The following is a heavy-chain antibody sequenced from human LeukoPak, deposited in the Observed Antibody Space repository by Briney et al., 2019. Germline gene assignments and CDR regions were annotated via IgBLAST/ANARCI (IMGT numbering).Heavy chain of an antibody. J-gene: IGHJ6*02. D-gene: IGHD6-19*01. CDR2: IVVGSGNT. V-gene: IGHV1-58*02. Sequence: ASVKVSCKASGFTFTSSAMQWVRQARGQRLEWIGWIVVGSGNTNYAQKFQERVTTTRDMSTSTAYMELSSLRSEDTAVYYCAADLPTVIAVAGRAMGMDVWGQGTTVTVSS. CDR1: GFTFTSSA. CDR3: AADLPTVIAVAGRAMGMDV.